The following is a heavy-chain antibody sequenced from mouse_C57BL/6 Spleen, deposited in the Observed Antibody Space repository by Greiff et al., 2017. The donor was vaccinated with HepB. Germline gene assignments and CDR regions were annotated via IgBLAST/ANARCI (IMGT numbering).Heavy chain of an antibody. V-gene: IGHV1-81*01. CDR1: GYTFTSYG. CDR3: ARFGDPYAMDY. CDR2: IYPRSGNT. D-gene: IGHD2-13*01. Sequence: QVQLKQSGAELARPGASVKLSCKASGYTFTSYGISWVKQRTGQGLEWIGEIYPRSGNTYYNEKFKGKATLTADKSSSTAYMELRSLTSEDSAVYFCARFGDPYAMDYWGQGTSVTVSS. J-gene: IGHJ4*01.